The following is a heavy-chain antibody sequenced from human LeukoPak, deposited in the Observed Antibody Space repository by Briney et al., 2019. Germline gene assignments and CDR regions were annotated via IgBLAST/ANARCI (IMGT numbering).Heavy chain of an antibody. J-gene: IGHJ4*02. CDR1: GYIFTDYY. D-gene: IGHD5-12*01. CDR3: ARDRRRGYDSKQFDY. Sequence: ASVKVSCKTSGYIFTDYYLHWVRQAPGQGLEWMGWINPKNGDIDYAQKFQGRVTMTRDTSISTAYMELSRLRSDDTAVYYCARDRRRGYDSKQFDYWGQGTLVTVSS. V-gene: IGHV1-2*02. CDR2: INPKNGDI.